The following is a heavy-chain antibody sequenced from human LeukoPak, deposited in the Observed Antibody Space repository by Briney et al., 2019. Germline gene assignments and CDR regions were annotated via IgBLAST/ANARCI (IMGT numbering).Heavy chain of an antibody. J-gene: IGHJ4*02. CDR2: IYTSGST. D-gene: IGHD2-2*01. CDR1: GGSISSYY. V-gene: IGHV4-4*07. Sequence: SETLSLTCTVSGGSISSYYWSWIRQPAGKGLEWIGRIYTSGSTNYNPSLKSRVTMSVDTSKNQFSLKLSSVTAADTAVYYCARGLVVVVPAPEPALFDYWGQGTLVTVSS. CDR3: ARGLVVVVPAPEPALFDY.